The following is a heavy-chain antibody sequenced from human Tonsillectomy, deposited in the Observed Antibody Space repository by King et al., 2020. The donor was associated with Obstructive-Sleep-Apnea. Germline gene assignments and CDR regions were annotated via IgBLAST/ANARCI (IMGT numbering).Heavy chain of an antibody. CDR2: ISDDATVK. Sequence: VQLVESGGGVVQPGGSLRLSCAASGFTFRTYGMHWVRQAPGKGLEWVALISDDATVKKYSDSVRGRFTISRDNSKNTLYLQMNSLRSEDTGVYYCAKVEVGYDYWGQGAQVIVAS. CDR1: GFTFRTYG. D-gene: IGHD6-25*01. V-gene: IGHV3-30*18. CDR3: AKVEVGYDY. J-gene: IGHJ4*02.